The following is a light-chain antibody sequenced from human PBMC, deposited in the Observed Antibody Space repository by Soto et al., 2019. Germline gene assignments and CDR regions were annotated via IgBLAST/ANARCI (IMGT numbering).Light chain of an antibody. CDR3: QQYGSSPRT. CDR2: GAS. J-gene: IGKJ3*01. CDR1: QSVSSSF. V-gene: IGKV3-20*01. Sequence: EIVLTQSPGTLSLSPGERATLSCRASQSVSSSFLAWYQQKPGQAPRLLIYGASSRATGIPDRFSGSGSGTDFTLTISRLEPEDFAVYYCQQYGSSPRTFGPGTTVD.